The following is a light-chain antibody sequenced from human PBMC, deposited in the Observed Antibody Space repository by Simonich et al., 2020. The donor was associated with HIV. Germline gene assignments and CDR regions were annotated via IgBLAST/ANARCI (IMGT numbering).Light chain of an antibody. J-gene: IGKJ1*01. V-gene: IGKV3-15*01. CDR3: QQYNNWPPGT. Sequence: VLTQSPGILSLSPGGRATLSCRASPSVSSGYLAWYQQKPAQAPSLLIDCASTGATGSPASFRGRGSGTEFTLTISSMQSEDFALYYCQQYNNWPPGTFGQGTKVEIK. CDR1: PSVSSGY. CDR2: CAS.